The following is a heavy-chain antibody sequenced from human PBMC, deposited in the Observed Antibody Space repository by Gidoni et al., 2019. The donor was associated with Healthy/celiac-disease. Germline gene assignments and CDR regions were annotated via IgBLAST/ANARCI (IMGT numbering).Heavy chain of an antibody. Sequence: QVQLVASGGGLVKPGGSLRLSCAASGFTFSDYYMSWIRQAPGKGLECVSYISSSGSTIYYADSVKGRFTISRDNAKNSLYLQMNSLRAEDTAVYYCASYCSSTSCYPGGVGDYWGQGTLVTVSS. V-gene: IGHV3-11*01. CDR2: ISSSGSTI. CDR1: GFTFSDYY. D-gene: IGHD2-2*01. J-gene: IGHJ4*02. CDR3: ASYCSSTSCYPGGVGDY.